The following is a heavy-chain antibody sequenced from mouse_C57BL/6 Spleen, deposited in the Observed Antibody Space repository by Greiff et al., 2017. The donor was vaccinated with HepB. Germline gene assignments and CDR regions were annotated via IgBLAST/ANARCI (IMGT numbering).Heavy chain of an antibody. Sequence: DVMLVESGGGLVKPGGSLKLSCAASGFTFSDYGMHWVRQAPEKGLEWVAYISSGSSTIYYADTVKGRFTISRDNAKNTLFLQMTSLRSEDTAMYYCARPPQGDWYFDVWGTGTTVTVSS. V-gene: IGHV5-17*01. CDR2: ISSGSSTI. CDR1: GFTFSDYG. CDR3: ARPPQGDWYFDV. J-gene: IGHJ1*03.